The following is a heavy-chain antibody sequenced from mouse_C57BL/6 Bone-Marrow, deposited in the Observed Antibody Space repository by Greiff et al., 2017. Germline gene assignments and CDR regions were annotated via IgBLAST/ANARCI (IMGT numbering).Heavy chain of an antibody. CDR2: IDPSDSYT. D-gene: IGHD1-1*01. CDR1: GYTFTSYW. Sequence: QVQLKQPGAELVMPGASVKLSCKASGYTFTSYWMHWVKQRPGQGLEWIGEIDPSDSYTNYNQKFKGKSTLTVDKSSSTAYMQLSSLTSEDSAVYYCAFYGSSYDWYFDVWGTGTTVTVSS. J-gene: IGHJ1*03. V-gene: IGHV1-69*01. CDR3: AFYGSSYDWYFDV.